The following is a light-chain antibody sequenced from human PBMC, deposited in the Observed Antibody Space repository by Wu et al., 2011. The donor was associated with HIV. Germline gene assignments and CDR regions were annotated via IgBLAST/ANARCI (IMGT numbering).Light chain of an antibody. CDR3: LQSGSSPLT. CDR1: QSVSSSY. V-gene: IGKV3-20*01. CDR2: GAS. J-gene: IGKJ1*01. Sequence: SQSVSSSYLAWYQQKPGQAPRLLIYGASSRATGIPDRFSGSGYGADFNLIISGLEPEDFAVYYCLQSGSSPLTFGRGTRVEIK.